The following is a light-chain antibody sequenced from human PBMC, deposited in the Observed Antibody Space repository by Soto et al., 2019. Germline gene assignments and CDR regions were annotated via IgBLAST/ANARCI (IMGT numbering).Light chain of an antibody. CDR2: KAS. Sequence: SQMTQSPSTLSGSVGDRVTITCRASQTLSSWLAWYQQKPGKAPKLLIYKASTIKSGVPSRFSGSGSGTEFTLTISSLQPDDFATYYCQQYNSYSWTFGQGTKVDI. J-gene: IGKJ1*01. CDR1: QTLSSW. V-gene: IGKV1-5*03. CDR3: QQYNSYSWT.